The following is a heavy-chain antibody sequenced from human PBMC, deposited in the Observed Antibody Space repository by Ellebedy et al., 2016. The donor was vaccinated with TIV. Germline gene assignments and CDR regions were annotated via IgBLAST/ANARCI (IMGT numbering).Heavy chain of an antibody. D-gene: IGHD6-19*01. CDR2: MNTNSGNT. J-gene: IGHJ4*02. V-gene: IGHV1-8*01. Sequence: ASVKVSXKASGYTFTGYHINWVRQATGQGLEWMGWMNTNSGNTDYAQKFQGRVTMTRDTSISTAYMELSSLRFDDTAVYYCARGSEYSSGLGDYWGQGTLVTVSS. CDR1: GYTFTGYH. CDR3: ARGSEYSSGLGDY.